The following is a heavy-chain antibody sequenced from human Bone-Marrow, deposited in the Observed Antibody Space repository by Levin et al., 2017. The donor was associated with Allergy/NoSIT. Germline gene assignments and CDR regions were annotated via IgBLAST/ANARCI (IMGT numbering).Heavy chain of an antibody. Sequence: MASETLSLTCAASGFSLSNSWMNWVRQAPGKGLEWIGRISSKPDGAATDYAAPLKGRFTISRDDSTNTLYLQMNSLKVEDTATYYCTTQFQWWGQGTLVTVSS. V-gene: IGHV3-15*01. CDR2: ISSKPDGAAT. D-gene: IGHD6-19*01. J-gene: IGHJ4*02. CDR3: TTQFQW. CDR1: GFSLSNSW.